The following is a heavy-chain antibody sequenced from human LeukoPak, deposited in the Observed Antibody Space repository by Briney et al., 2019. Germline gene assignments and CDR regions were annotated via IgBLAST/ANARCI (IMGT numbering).Heavy chain of an antibody. Sequence: GGSLRLSCAASGFTFSSYAMSWVRQAPGEGLEWVSALIGSGGSTYYADSVKGRFTISRDNSKNTLYLQMNSLRAEDTAVYYCAKDRNDILTGHGPSGAEYFQHWGQGTLVTVSS. CDR1: GFTFSSYA. V-gene: IGHV3-23*01. J-gene: IGHJ1*01. D-gene: IGHD3-9*01. CDR2: LIGSGGST. CDR3: AKDRNDILTGHGPSGAEYFQH.